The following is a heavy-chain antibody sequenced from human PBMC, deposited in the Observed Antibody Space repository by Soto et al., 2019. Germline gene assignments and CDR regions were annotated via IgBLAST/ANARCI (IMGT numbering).Heavy chain of an antibody. D-gene: IGHD3-9*01. CDR3: ARHDTSGNAGYDPLYV. CDR1: QGANRPLK. Sequence: PERLSLTCTTPQGANRPLKWTWMRQYPTTGLEWIADSSYDGRSNDNPSRRSRLSISIDTSSNQVFLNMTSVTPADTAVYYCARHDTSGNAGYDPLYVWGQGTAAT. CDR2: SSYDGRS. J-gene: IGHJ6*02. V-gene: IGHV4-59*11.